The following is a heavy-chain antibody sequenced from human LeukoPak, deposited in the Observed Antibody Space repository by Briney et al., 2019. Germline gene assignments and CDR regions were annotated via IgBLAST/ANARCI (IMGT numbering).Heavy chain of an antibody. Sequence: PSETLSLTCAVYGGSFSAYYWSWLRQPPGKGLEWIGEINHSGTTNYNPSLKSRVTISVDTSKSQFSLKLSSVTAADTAVYYCARSISGSYHMAYLDYWGRGTLVTVSS. CDR3: ARSISGSYHMAYLDY. V-gene: IGHV4-34*01. J-gene: IGHJ4*02. D-gene: IGHD3-10*01. CDR1: GGSFSAYY. CDR2: INHSGTT.